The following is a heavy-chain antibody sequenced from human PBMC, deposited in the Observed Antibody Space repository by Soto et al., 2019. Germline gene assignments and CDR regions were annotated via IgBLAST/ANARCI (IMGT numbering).Heavy chain of an antibody. D-gene: IGHD5-18*01. J-gene: IGHJ4*02. CDR1: GFTLSHYW. Sequence: EVQLLESGGGLVQPGGTLTLSCAASGFTLSHYWMHWVRQVPGRGLVWVSRLNYDSSSTHYADSVRGRFTISRDNAKNTLYLQMSSLRVEDTAIYYCVRSSFGCFDYWGQGTVVTVSS. CDR2: LNYDSSST. V-gene: IGHV3-74*01. CDR3: VRSSFGCFDY.